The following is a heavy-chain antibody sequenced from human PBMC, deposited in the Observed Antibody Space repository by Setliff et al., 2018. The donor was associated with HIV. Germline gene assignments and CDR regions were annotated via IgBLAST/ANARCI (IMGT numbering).Heavy chain of an antibody. CDR3: ARAYFGSGIYY. Sequence: SETLSLTCALYGGSFSDYYWSWIRQPPGMGLEWIGEVNRGRRTNYNSSLKSRVTISVDTSKNQFSLKLYSVTAADTAVYYCARAYFGSGIYYWGQGTLVTVSS. CDR2: VNRGRRT. CDR1: GGSFSDYY. D-gene: IGHD3-10*01. V-gene: IGHV4-34*01. J-gene: IGHJ4*02.